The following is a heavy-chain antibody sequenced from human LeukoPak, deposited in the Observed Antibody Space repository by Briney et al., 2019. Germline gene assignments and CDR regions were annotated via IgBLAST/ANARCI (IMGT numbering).Heavy chain of an antibody. CDR2: INPNSGGT. CDR1: GYTFTGHY. CDR3: AIKRISSSGGNWFDP. J-gene: IGHJ5*02. V-gene: IGHV1-2*02. D-gene: IGHD6-6*01. Sequence: GASVKVSCKASGYTFTGHYMHWVRQAPGQGLEWMGWINPNSGGTNCAQKFQGRVTMTRDTSISTAYMELSRLRSDDTAVYYCAIKRISSSGGNWFDPWGQGTLVTVPS.